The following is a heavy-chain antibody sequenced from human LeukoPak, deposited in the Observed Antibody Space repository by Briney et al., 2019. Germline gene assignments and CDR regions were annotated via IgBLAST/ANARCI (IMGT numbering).Heavy chain of an antibody. D-gene: IGHD2-15*01. Sequence: GGSLRLSCEASGFTFSSYSMNWVRQAPGKGLEWVSSISSSSSYIYYADSVKGRFTISGDNAKNSLYLQMNSLRAEDTAVYYCARDGIYCSGGSCYYYFDYWGQGTLVTVSS. J-gene: IGHJ4*02. CDR3: ARDGIYCSGGSCYYYFDY. CDR1: GFTFSSYS. V-gene: IGHV3-21*01. CDR2: ISSSSSYI.